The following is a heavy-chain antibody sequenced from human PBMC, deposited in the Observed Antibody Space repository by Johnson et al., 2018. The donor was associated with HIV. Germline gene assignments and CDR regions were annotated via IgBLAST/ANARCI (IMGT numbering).Heavy chain of an antibody. V-gene: IGHV3-73*01. J-gene: IGHJ3*02. CDR2: IRSKANSYAT. Sequence: VQVLESGGGLVQPGGSRKLSCAASGFTFSGSAMHWVRQASGKGLEWVGRIRSKANSYATTYASSVKGRFTISRDDSKNTAYLQMNSLKTEDTAVYYCTRRRDLDAFDIWGQGTMVTVSS. CDR3: TRRRDLDAFDI. CDR1: GFTFSGSA.